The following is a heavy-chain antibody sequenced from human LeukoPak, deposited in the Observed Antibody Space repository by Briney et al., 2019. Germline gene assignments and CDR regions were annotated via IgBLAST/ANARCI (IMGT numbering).Heavy chain of an antibody. V-gene: IGHV1-8*01. J-gene: IGHJ3*02. CDR3: ASDSSGWDAFDI. D-gene: IGHD6-19*01. CDR2: MNPNSGNT. Sequence: ASVKVSCKASGYTFTSYDINWVRQATGQGLEWMGWMNPNSGNTGYAQKFQGRVTITADESTSTAYMELSSLRSEDTAVYYCASDSSGWDAFDIWGQGTMVTVSS. CDR1: GYTFTSYD.